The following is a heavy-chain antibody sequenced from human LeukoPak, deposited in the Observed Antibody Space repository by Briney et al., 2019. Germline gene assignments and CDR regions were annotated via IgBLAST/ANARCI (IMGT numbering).Heavy chain of an antibody. V-gene: IGHV1-46*01. CDR2: INPSGGST. D-gene: IGHD2-2*03. CDR3: ARSLRMDNWFDP. Sequence: ASVKVSCKASGYTFTSYYMHWVRQAPGQALEWMGIINPSGGSTSYAQKFHGRVTMTRDTSTSTVYMELSSLRSEDTAVYYCARSLRMDNWFDPWGQGTLATVSS. J-gene: IGHJ5*02. CDR1: GYTFTSYY.